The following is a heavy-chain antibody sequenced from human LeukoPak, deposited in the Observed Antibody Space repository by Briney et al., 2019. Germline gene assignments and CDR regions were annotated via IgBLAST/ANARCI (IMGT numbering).Heavy chain of an antibody. Sequence: ETGGSLRLSCAASGFTFSSYWMSWVRQAPGKGLEWVANIKQDGSDKNYVDSVKGRFTISRDNAKNSLYLQMNSLRAEDTAVYYCASGRWGDGYNCWGQGTLVTVSS. CDR1: GFTFSSYW. CDR2: IKQDGSDK. CDR3: ASGRWGDGYNC. J-gene: IGHJ4*02. D-gene: IGHD5-24*01. V-gene: IGHV3-7*01.